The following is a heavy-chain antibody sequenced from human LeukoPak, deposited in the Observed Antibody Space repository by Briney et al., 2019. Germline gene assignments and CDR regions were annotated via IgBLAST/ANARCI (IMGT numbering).Heavy chain of an antibody. CDR1: GGSISSGGYS. CDR3: ARDQGEGFVY. Sequence: TASETLSLTCAVSGGSISSGGYSWSWIRQPPGKGLEWIGYIYHSGSTYYNPSLKSRVTISVDRSKNQFSLKLSSVTAADTAVYYCARDQGEGFVYWGQGTLVTVSS. D-gene: IGHD3-16*01. V-gene: IGHV4-30-2*01. CDR2: IYHSGST. J-gene: IGHJ4*02.